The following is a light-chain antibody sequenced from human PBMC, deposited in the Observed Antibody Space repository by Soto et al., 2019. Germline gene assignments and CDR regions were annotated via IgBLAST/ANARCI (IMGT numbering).Light chain of an antibody. CDR1: QGISSY. CDR3: QRSDNAPT. Sequence: DIELTQSPSSLSACVGDRVTITCRVSQGISSYLNWYRQKPGKVPKLLIYSASNLQSGGPARVCGSVSVSEFTLTNSSRQPEEVATFFGQRSDNAPTVGQGTTVDIK. J-gene: IGKJ1*01. CDR2: SAS. V-gene: IGKV1-27*01.